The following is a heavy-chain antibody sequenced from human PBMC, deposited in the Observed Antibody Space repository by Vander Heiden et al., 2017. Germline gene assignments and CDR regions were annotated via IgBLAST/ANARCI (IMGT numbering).Heavy chain of an antibody. Sequence: QVQLVESVGGLVKPGGSLRLSCAAPGFTLRDDQMSWFRQAPGEGLEWCSYISSSGSTIYYADSVKCRFTISRDNAKNSLYLQMNSLRAEDTAVYYCARAVTIFVVVTHDAFDIWGQGTMVTVSS. J-gene: IGHJ3*02. CDR2: ISSSGSTI. V-gene: IGHV3-11*01. D-gene: IGHD3-3*01. CDR3: ARAVTIFVVVTHDAFDI. CDR1: GFTLRDDQ.